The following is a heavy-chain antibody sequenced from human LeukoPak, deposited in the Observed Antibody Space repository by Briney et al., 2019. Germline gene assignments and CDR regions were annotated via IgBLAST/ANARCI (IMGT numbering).Heavy chain of an antibody. CDR2: IYHSGST. CDR3: ARAKGGSGVD. D-gene: IGHD3-10*01. V-gene: IGHV4-38-2*01. CDR1: GYSMSSGYY. Sequence: SETLSLTCAVSGYSMSSGYYWGWIRQPPGKGLEWIGIIYHSGSTYYNPSLKSRVTISVDTSKNQFSLKLSSVTAADTAVYYCARAKGGSGVDWGQGTLVTVSS. J-gene: IGHJ4*02.